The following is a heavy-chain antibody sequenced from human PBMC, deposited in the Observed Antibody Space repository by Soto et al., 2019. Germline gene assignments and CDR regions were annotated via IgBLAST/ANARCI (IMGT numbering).Heavy chain of an antibody. CDR1: GGTFSSYT. V-gene: IGHV1-69*02. J-gene: IGHJ4*02. CDR2: IIPILGIA. CDR3: AFFYGSGPPSFDY. D-gene: IGHD3-10*01. Sequence: GASVKVSCKASGGTFSSYTISWVRQAPGQGLEWMGRIIPILGIANYAQKFQGRVTITADKSTSTAYMELSSLRSEDTAVYYCAFFYGSGPPSFDYWGQGTLVTVSS.